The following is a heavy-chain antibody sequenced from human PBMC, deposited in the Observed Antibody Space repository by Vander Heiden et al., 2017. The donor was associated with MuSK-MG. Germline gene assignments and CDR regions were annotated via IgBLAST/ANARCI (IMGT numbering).Heavy chain of an antibody. J-gene: IGHJ4*02. CDR1: GFTFSSYA. D-gene: IGHD3-10*01. V-gene: IGHV3-30*04. CDR3: ARGDPLWFGELLEGFDY. CDR2: ISYDGSNK. Sequence: QVQLVESGGGVVQPGRSLRLSWAASGFTFSSYAMHWVRQAPGKGLEWVAVISYDGSNKYYADSVKGRFTISRDNSKNTLYLQMNSLRAEDTAVYYCARGDPLWFGELLEGFDYWGQGTLVTVSS.